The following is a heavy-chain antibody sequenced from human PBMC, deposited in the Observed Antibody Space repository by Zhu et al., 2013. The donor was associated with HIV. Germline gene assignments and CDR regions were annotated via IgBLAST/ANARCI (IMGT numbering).Heavy chain of an antibody. J-gene: IGHJ4*02. CDR1: GYTFTDYD. V-gene: IGHV1-8*01. D-gene: IGHD6-13*01. Sequence: QVQMVQSGAEVKKPGASVKVSCKASGYTFTDYDFNWMRQATGQGLEWMGWMNPTSGNAGYARKFQGRVTLTRDTSTSTAYMELSSLTSEDTAVYYCVAAAGKEMDYWGQGTLVTVSS. CDR3: VAAAGKEMDY. CDR2: MNPTSGNA.